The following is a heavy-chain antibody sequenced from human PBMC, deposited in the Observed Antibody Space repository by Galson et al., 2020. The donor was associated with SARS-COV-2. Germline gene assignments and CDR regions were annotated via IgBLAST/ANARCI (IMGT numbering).Heavy chain of an antibody. J-gene: IGHJ4*02. CDR3: ARETDDGSSSWYDY. V-gene: IGHV3-30*04. CDR1: GFTFSSSA. CDR2: ISYDGTTI. Sequence: AGSLSLSCAASGFTFSSSAMHWVRQAPGKGLAWVAIISYDGTTIYKSDSVKGRFTISRDISKNILYLQLNRLRPEDTGVYYCARETDDGSSSWYDYWGQGTLVTVSP. D-gene: IGHD3-22*01.